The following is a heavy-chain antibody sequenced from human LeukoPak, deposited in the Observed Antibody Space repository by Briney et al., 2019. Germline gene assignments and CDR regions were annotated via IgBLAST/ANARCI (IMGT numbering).Heavy chain of an antibody. CDR2: IYTSGST. CDR3: ARFKRADGWSYFDY. CDR1: GGSLTTYY. Sequence: KPSETLSLTCTVSGGSLTTYYWSWIRQPAGKGLEWIGRIYTSGSTNYNPSLKSRVTMSVDTSKNQFSLKLSSVTAADTAVYYCARFKRADGWSYFDYWGQGTLVTVSS. V-gene: IGHV4-4*07. D-gene: IGHD6-19*01. J-gene: IGHJ4*02.